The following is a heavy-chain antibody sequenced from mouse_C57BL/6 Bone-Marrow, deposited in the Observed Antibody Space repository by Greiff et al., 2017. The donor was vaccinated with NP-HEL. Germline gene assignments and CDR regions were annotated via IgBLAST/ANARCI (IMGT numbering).Heavy chain of an antibody. V-gene: IGHV5-4*03. Sequence: EVMLVESGGGLVKPGGSLKLSCAASGFTFSSYAMSWVRQTPEKRLEWVATISDGGSYTYYPDNVKGRFTISRDNAKNNLYLQMSHLKSEDTAMYYCASHYYGSSYDYWGQGTTLTVSS. D-gene: IGHD1-1*01. CDR1: GFTFSSYA. J-gene: IGHJ2*01. CDR2: ISDGGSYT. CDR3: ASHYYGSSYDY.